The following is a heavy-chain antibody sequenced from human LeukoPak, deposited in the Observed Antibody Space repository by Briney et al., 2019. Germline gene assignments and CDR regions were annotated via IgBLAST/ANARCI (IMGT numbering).Heavy chain of an antibody. J-gene: IGHJ5*02. CDR1: GFTFSSYA. Sequence: PGGSLRLSCAASGFTFSSYAMSWVRQAPGKGLEWVSAISGSGGSTYYADSVKGRFTISRDNSKNTLYRQMNSLRAEDTAVYYCARKSRYCSSTSCYADNWFDPWGQGTLVTVSS. CDR2: ISGSGGST. V-gene: IGHV3-23*01. CDR3: ARKSRYCSSTSCYADNWFDP. D-gene: IGHD2-2*01.